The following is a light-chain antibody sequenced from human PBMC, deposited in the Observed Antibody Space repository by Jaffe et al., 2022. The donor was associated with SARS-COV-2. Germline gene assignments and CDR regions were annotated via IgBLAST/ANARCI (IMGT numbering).Light chain of an antibody. CDR3: QQYYSAPPYT. CDR2: WAS. V-gene: IGKV4-1*01. Sequence: DIVMTQSPDSLAVSLGERATINCKSSQSVLYSSNNLDYLAWYQQKPGQPPKLLIYWASTREFGVPDRFSGSGSGTDFTLTISSLQAEDVAVYYCQQYYSAPPYTFGQGTKLEIK. CDR1: QSVLYSSNNLDY. J-gene: IGKJ2*01.